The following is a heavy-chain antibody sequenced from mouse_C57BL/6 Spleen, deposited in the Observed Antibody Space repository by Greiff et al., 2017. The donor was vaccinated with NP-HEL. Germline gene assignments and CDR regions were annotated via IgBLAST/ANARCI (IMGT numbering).Heavy chain of an antibody. V-gene: IGHV1-82*01. CDR3: ARDSSAFAY. D-gene: IGHD3-2*02. CDR1: GYAFSSSW. J-gene: IGHJ3*01. Sequence: VQLQESGPELVKPGASVKISCKASGYAFSSSWMNWVKQRPGKGLEWIGRIYPGDGDTNYNGKIKGKATLTADKSSSTAYMQLSSLTSEDSAVYFCARDSSAFAYWGQGTLVTVSA. CDR2: IYPGDGDT.